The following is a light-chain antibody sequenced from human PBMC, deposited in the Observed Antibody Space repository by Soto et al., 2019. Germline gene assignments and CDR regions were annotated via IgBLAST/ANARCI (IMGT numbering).Light chain of an antibody. CDR3: GAWDGSLRAWL. Sequence: QSVLTQPPSASGTPGQRVTISCSGSSSNIGTHSVNWYQQLPGTAPKLLIYSNTQRPSGVPDRFSGSKSGTSASLAISGLQSEDETDYYCGAWDGSLRAWLFGGGTKVTVL. CDR2: SNT. V-gene: IGLV1-44*01. J-gene: IGLJ3*02. CDR1: SSNIGTHS.